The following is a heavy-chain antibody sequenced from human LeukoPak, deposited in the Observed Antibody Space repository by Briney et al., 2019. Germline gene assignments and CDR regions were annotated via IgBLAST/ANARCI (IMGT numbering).Heavy chain of an antibody. J-gene: IGHJ6*02. Sequence: PRGSLRLSCAASGFTFSSYGMHWVRQAPGKELEWVAVISYDGSNKYYADSVKGRFTISRDNSKNTLYLQMNSLRAEDTAVYYCAKDREMATSRYYYYYYGMDVWGQGTTVTVSS. D-gene: IGHD5-24*01. V-gene: IGHV3-30*18. CDR3: AKDREMATSRYYYYYYGMDV. CDR1: GFTFSSYG. CDR2: ISYDGSNK.